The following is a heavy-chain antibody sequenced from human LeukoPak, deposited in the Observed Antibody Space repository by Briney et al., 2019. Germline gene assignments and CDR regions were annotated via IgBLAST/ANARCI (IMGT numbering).Heavy chain of an antibody. D-gene: IGHD6-19*01. CDR3: ARHEIAVAGSGIDY. V-gene: IGHV4-59*08. J-gene: IGHJ4*02. CDR2: IYYSGST. Sequence: PSETLSLTCTVSGGSISSYYWSWVRQPPGKGLEWIGYIYYSGSTNYNPSLKSRVTISVDTSKNQFSLKLSSVTAADTAVYYCARHEIAVAGSGIDYWGQGTLVTVSS. CDR1: GGSISSYY.